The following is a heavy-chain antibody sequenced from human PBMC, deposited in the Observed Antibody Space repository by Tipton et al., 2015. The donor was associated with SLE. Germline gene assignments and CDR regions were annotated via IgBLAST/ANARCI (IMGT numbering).Heavy chain of an antibody. J-gene: IGHJ6*02. Sequence: RSLRLSCAASGFTFSGYGMHWVRQAPGKGLEWVAVIWYDGSNKYYADSVKGRFTISRDNSKNTLYLQMNSLRAEDTAVYYCAAELVGYYGMDVWGQGTTVTVSS. CDR1: GFTFSGYG. CDR2: IWYDGSNK. V-gene: IGHV3-33*08. D-gene: IGHD2-15*01. CDR3: AAELVGYYGMDV.